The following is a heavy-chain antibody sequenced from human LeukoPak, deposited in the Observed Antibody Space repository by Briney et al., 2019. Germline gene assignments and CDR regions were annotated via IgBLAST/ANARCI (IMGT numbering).Heavy chain of an antibody. CDR1: GGSISSYY. Sequence: SETLSLTCTVSGGSISSYYWSWIRQPPGKGLEWIGYIYYSGSTNYNPSLKSRVTISVDTSKNQFSLKLGSVTAADTAVYYCARSPDYYDSSGYYDLFDYWGQGTLVTVSS. CDR3: ARSPDYYDSSGYYDLFDY. J-gene: IGHJ4*02. D-gene: IGHD3-22*01. V-gene: IGHV4-59*01. CDR2: IYYSGST.